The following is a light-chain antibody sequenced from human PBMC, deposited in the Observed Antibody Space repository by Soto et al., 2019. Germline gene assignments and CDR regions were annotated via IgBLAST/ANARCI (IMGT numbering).Light chain of an antibody. CDR1: SSNIGAGYD. J-gene: IGLJ3*02. Sequence: QSALTQPPSVSGAPGQRVTISCTGSSSNIGAGYDVHWYQQLPGTAPKLLIYRNNNRPSGVPDRFSGSKSGTSASLAITGLQAEDEADYYCHSYDSSLSGSVFGGGTQLTVL. CDR3: HSYDSSLSGSV. V-gene: IGLV1-40*01. CDR2: RNN.